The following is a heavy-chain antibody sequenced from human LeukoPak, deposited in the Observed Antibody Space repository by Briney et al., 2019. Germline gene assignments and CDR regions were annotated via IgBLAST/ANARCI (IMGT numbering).Heavy chain of an antibody. V-gene: IGHV1-18*04. J-gene: IGHJ4*02. CDR3: ARDWGYYRSGSYYVLGF. Sequence: ASVKVSCKASGYTFTSYGISWVRQAPGQGLEWMGWISVYNGNTNYAQKLQGRVTMTTDTSTSTAYMELRSLRSDDTAVYYCARDWGYYRSGSYYVLGFWGQGTLVTVSS. CDR1: GYTFTSYG. D-gene: IGHD3-10*01. CDR2: ISVYNGNT.